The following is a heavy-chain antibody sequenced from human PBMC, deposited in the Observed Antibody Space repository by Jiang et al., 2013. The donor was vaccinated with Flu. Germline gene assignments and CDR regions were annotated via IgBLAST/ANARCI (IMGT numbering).Heavy chain of an antibody. Sequence: VQLVESGGGLVQPGGSLKISCAGSGFTFSGSAIHWVRQTSGKGLEWLGRIRTKVNNYATLYAASVEGRFTISRDDSKNTAYLQMNSLKSEDTAVYYCTRRDGVGDWGQGTLVTVSS. CDR1: GFTFSGSA. CDR3: TRRDGVGD. J-gene: IGHJ4*02. D-gene: IGHD3-16*01. V-gene: IGHV3-73*02. CDR2: IRTKVNNYAT.